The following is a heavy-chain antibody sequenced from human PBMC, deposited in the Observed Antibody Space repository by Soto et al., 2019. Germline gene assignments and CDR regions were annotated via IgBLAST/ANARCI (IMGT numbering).Heavy chain of an antibody. CDR3: ARGGFWSGYQYYFDY. J-gene: IGHJ4*02. CDR1: GFTFSSYA. Sequence: GGSLRLSCAASGFTFSSYAMSWVRQAPGKGLEWVSAISGSGGSTYYADSVKGRFTISRDNSKNTLYLQMNSLRAEDTAVYYCARGGFWSGYQYYFDYWGQGTLVTVSS. D-gene: IGHD3-3*01. CDR2: ISGSGGST. V-gene: IGHV3-23*01.